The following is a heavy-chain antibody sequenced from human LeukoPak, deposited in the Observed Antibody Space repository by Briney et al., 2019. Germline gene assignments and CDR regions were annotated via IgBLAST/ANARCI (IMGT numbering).Heavy chain of an antibody. CDR3: ARVQLPATKGALDI. V-gene: IGHV4-4*07. Sequence: PSETLSLTCSVSGGSISTYYWSWIRQPAGRGLEWIGRIYTSGGTNYNPSLKSRVTMSVDTSKNQFSLRMTSVTAADTALYWCARVQLPATKGALDIWGQGTMVTVPS. CDR1: GGSISTYY. CDR2: IYTSGGT. J-gene: IGHJ3*02. D-gene: IGHD2-2*01.